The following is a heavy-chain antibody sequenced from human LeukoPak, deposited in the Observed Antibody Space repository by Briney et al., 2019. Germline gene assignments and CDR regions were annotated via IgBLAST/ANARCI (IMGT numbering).Heavy chain of an antibody. J-gene: IGHJ3*02. CDR1: GGSISSGDYY. CDR2: TYYSGST. D-gene: IGHD3-22*01. CDR3: ARDWYYYDSSGDAFDI. Sequence: PSQTLSLTCTVSGGSISSGDYYWRWIRQPPGKGLEWIGYTYYSGSTYYNPSLKSRVTISVDTSKNQFSLKLSSVTAADTAVYYCARDWYYYDSSGDAFDIWGQGTMVTVSS. V-gene: IGHV4-30-4*01.